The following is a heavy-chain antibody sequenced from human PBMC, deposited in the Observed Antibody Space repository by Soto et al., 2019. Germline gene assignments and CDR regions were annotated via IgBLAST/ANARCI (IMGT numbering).Heavy chain of an antibody. V-gene: IGHV4-59*01. Sequence: SETLSLTCTVSGGSISNYYWSWIRQPPGRGLEWIGHIFYSGSTNYNPALKSRVTISVDTSKSQFSLKLSSVTAADTAVYYCARVRYSYGREGIDYLGQGTLVTVSS. CDR2: IFYSGST. D-gene: IGHD5-18*01. CDR1: GGSISNYY. CDR3: ARVRYSYGREGIDY. J-gene: IGHJ4*02.